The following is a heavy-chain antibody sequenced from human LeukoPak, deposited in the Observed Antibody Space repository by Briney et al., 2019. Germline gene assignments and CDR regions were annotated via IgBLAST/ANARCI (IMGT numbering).Heavy chain of an antibody. CDR1: GGSISSYY. D-gene: IGHD6-19*01. V-gene: IGHV4-59*01. J-gene: IGHJ4*02. Sequence: SETLSLTCTVSGGSISSYYWSWIRQPPGKALEWIGYISYSGSTNYNPSLKSRVTISVDTSKNQFSLRLSSVTAADTAVYYCAKTTAGEQWLGYFDYWGQGTLVTASS. CDR3: AKTTAGEQWLGYFDY. CDR2: ISYSGST.